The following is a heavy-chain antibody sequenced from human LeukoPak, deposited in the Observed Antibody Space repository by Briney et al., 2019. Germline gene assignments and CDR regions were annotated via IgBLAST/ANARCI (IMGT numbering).Heavy chain of an antibody. CDR3: AREVGWTAMGAFDI. J-gene: IGHJ3*02. V-gene: IGHV4-39*07. D-gene: IGHD5-18*01. CDR2: IYYSGST. CDR1: GGSISSSSYY. Sequence: SETLSLTCTVSGGSISSSSYYWGWIRQPPGKGLEWIGSIYYSGSTYYNPSLKSRVTISVDTSKNQFSLKLSSVTAADTAVYYCAREVGWTAMGAFDIWGQGTMVTVSS.